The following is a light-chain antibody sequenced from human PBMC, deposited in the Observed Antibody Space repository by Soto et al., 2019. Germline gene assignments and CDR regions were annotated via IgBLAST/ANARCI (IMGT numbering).Light chain of an antibody. CDR1: HIVTSD. CDR2: GAS. J-gene: IGKJ1*01. Sequence: TQSRGTVCVSPGETVTLSFRASHIVTSDLAWYQHKPGQTPRLLIHGASYRDTGIPVRFSGSGSGTDFSLTISSLEPEDFAIYFCQQRYSWPWTFGQGIKVDIK. V-gene: IGKV3-11*01. CDR3: QQRYSWPWT.